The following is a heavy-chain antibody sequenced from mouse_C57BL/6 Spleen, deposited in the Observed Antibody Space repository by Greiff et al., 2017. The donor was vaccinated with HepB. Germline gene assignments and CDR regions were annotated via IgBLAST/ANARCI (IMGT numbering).Heavy chain of an antibody. CDR3: ARYYGSSFDY. V-gene: IGHV5-16*01. Sequence: EVKLMESEGGLVQPGSSMKLSCTASGFTFSDYYMAWVRQVPEKGLEWVANINYDGSSTYYLDSLKSRFIISRDNAKNILYLLMSSLKSEDTATYYCARYYGSSFDYWGQGTTLTVSS. CDR1: GFTFSDYY. D-gene: IGHD1-1*01. CDR2: INYDGSST. J-gene: IGHJ2*01.